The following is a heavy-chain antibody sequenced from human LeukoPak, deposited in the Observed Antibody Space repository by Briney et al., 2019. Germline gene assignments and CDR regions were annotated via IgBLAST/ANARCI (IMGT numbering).Heavy chain of an antibody. CDR3: ARQVVVAATSWFDP. J-gene: IGHJ5*02. CDR2: IYYSGST. D-gene: IGHD2-15*01. Sequence: KPSETLSLTCTASGGSISSYYWSWIRQPPGKGLEWIRYIYYSGSTNYNPSLKSRVTISVDTSKNQFSLKLSSVTAADTAVYYCARQVVVAATSWFDPWGQGTLVTVSS. CDR1: GGSISSYY. V-gene: IGHV4-59*01.